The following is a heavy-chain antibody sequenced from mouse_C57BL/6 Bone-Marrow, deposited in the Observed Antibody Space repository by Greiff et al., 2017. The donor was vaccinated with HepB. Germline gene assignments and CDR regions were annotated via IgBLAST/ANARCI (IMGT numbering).Heavy chain of an antibody. J-gene: IGHJ3*01. V-gene: IGHV5-4*01. CDR1: GFTFSSYA. CDR2: ISDGGSYT. CDR3: ARDRGYGNYVGAY. Sequence: EVQGVESGGGLVKPGGSLKLSCAASGFTFSSYAMSWVRQTPEKRLEWVATISDGGSYTYYPDNVKGRFTISRDNAKNNLYLQMSHLKSEDTAMYYCARDRGYGNYVGAYWGQGTLVTVSA. D-gene: IGHD2-1*01.